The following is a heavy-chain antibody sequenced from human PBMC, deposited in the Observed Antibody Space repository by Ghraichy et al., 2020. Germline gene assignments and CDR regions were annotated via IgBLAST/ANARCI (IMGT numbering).Heavy chain of an antibody. CDR1: GFIFSSNW. Sequence: GGSLRLSCTASGFIFSSNWMHWVRQAPGKWLTWVSRINNDGSSTIYADSVKGRFTVSRDNSKNTLYLQIYGVRDEDTAVYYCVKYDYDTWSLDYWGQGILVSVSS. D-gene: IGHD3-22*01. CDR2: INNDGSST. J-gene: IGHJ4*02. CDR3: VKYDYDTWSLDY. V-gene: IGHV3-74*01.